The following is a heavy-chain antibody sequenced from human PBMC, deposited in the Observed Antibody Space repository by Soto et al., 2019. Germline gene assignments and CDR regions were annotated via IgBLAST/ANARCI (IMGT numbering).Heavy chain of an antibody. CDR3: ARQRIYCSGGSCYRTYFHP. J-gene: IGHJ1*01. D-gene: IGHD2-15*01. Sequence: QLQLQEAGPGLVKPSETLSLTCTVSSGSITSTSYYWVWIRQPPGKVLAWIGSIFYTGSPYYNPSLTRQVTISVDTSKSQFFLKLTSGAAADTAVYYCARQRIYCSGGSCYRTYFHPWGQGTLVSVSS. CDR1: SGSITSTSYY. CDR2: IFYTGSP. V-gene: IGHV4-39*01.